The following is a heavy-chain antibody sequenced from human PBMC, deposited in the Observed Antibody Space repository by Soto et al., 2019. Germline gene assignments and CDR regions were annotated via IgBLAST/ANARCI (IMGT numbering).Heavy chain of an antibody. V-gene: IGHV1-24*01. D-gene: IGHD3-10*01. Sequence: ASVKVSCKVSGYTLTELSMHWVRQAPGKGLEWMGGFDPEDGETIYAQKFQGRVTMTEDTSTDTAYMELSSLRSEDTAVYYCATVWVPRITMVRGVYSGSANWFDPWGQGTLVTVSS. CDR1: GYTLTELS. CDR2: FDPEDGET. J-gene: IGHJ5*02. CDR3: ATVWVPRITMVRGVYSGSANWFDP.